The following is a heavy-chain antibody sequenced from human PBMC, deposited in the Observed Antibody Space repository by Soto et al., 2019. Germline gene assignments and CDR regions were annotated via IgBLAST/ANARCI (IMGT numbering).Heavy chain of an antibody. Sequence: EVQLVASGGGLVQPGGSLRLSCTASGFTFSTYWMHWIRQVPGKGLVWVARISSDGSSTTYSDSVRGRFSISRDNARNTLYLPMNSLRVEDTAVYSCARAVTTPGFWGQGTLVTVSS. J-gene: IGHJ4*02. D-gene: IGHD4-17*01. CDR2: ISSDGSST. V-gene: IGHV3-74*01. CDR3: ARAVTTPGF. CDR1: GFTFSTYW.